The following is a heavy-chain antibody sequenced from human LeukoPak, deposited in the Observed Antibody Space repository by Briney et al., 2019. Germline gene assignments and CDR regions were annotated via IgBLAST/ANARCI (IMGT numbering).Heavy chain of an antibody. CDR1: GTSVKGGF. CDR3: ARGPPSSSSSYYMDV. D-gene: IGHD6-6*01. V-gene: IGHV4-59*02. J-gene: IGHJ6*03. CDR2: IYYSGST. Sequence: SETLSLTCTVSGTSVKGGFWSWIRQPPGKGLEWIGYIYYSGSTNYNPSLKSRVTISVGTSKNQFSLKLSSVTAADTAVYYCARGPPSSSSSYYMDVWGKGTTVTVSS.